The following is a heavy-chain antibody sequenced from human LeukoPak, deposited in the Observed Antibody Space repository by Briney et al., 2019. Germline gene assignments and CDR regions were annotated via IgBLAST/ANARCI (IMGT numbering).Heavy chain of an antibody. CDR2: IKQDGSDK. CDR3: VREPAFDY. V-gene: IGHV3-7*01. J-gene: IGHJ4*02. Sequence: GGSLSPSCAAPGFPFNIYWMSWARQAQGKGLEWVAKIKQDGSDKYYVGSVKGRSTISRDNAKNSLFLQMNSLRVEDTAIYYCVREPAFDYWGQGTLVTVSS. CDR1: GFPFNIYW.